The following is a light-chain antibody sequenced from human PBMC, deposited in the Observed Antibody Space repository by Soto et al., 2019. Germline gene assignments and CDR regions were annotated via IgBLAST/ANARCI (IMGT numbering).Light chain of an antibody. CDR3: QQLNSYPRT. CDR1: QDINSY. CDR2: AAS. Sequence: DIQLTQSPSFLSASVGDRVTITCRASQDINSYLAWYQQKPGKAPKLLIYAASTLQSAVPSRFSGGVSGTEFTLTISSLQPEDVATYYCQQLNSYPRTFGQGTKVEF. J-gene: IGKJ1*01. V-gene: IGKV1-9*01.